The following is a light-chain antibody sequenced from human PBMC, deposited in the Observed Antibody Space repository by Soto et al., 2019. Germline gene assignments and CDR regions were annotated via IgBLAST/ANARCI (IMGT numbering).Light chain of an antibody. CDR2: LTS. J-gene: IGKJ2*01. Sequence: DIQMTQSPSSLSASVGDRVTITCRASQSISNYLHWYHQKPGKAPKLLIYLTSNLQSRVPSRFSGSGSGTDFTLTISSLQPEDFATYYCQQSYSFPYTFCQGTKLQIK. V-gene: IGKV1-39*01. CDR3: QQSYSFPYT. CDR1: QSISNY.